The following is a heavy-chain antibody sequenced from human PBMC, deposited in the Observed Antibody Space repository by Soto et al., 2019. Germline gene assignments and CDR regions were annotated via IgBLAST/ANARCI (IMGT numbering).Heavy chain of an antibody. CDR1: GFTFSSYS. CDR3: AGIQLGYDAFDI. Sequence: PGGSLRLSCAASGFTFSSYSMNWVRQAPGKGLEWVSSISSSSSYIYYADSVKGRFTVSRDNAKNSLYLQMNSLRAEDTAVYYCAGIQLGYDAFDIWGQGTMVTVSS. J-gene: IGHJ3*02. CDR2: ISSSSSYI. D-gene: IGHD6-6*01. V-gene: IGHV3-21*01.